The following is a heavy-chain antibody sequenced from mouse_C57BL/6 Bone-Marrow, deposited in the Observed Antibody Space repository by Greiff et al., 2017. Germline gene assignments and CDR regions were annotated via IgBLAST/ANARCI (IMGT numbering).Heavy chain of an antibody. CDR2: ISYDGSN. V-gene: IGHV3-6*01. CDR1: GYSITSGYY. CDR3: ASGSLITTVVADY. D-gene: IGHD1-1*01. J-gene: IGHJ2*01. Sequence: DVHLVESGPGLVKPSQSLSLTCSVTGYSITSGYYWNWIRQFPGNKLEWMGYISYDGSNNYNPSLKNRISITRDTSKNQFFLKLNSVTTEDTATYYWASGSLITTVVADYWGQGTTLTVSS.